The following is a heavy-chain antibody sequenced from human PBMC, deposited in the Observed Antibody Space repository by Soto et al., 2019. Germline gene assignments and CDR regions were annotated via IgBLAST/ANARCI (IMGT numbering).Heavy chain of an antibody. CDR1: GFTFSSYW. CDR2: TDSDGSDT. D-gene: IGHD6-19*01. V-gene: IGHV3-74*01. CDR3: ARARGWSLFDY. J-gene: IGHJ4*01. Sequence: EVQLVESGGGLVQPGGSLRLSCAASGFTFSSYWMYWVRQVPGKGLVWVSRTDSDGSDTSYADSVKGRFTISRDNAKNTLYLQMKSLRAEDTAVYYCARARGWSLFDYWGQGTLVTVSS.